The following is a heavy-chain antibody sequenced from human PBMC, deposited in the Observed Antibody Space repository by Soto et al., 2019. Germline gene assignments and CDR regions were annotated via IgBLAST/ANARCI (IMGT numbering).Heavy chain of an antibody. D-gene: IGHD2-2*01. V-gene: IGHV3-9*01. CDR1: GFTFDDYA. Sequence: LRLSCAASGFTFDDYAMHWVRQAPGKGLEWVSGISWNSGSIGYADSVKGRFTISRDNAKNSLYLQMNSLRAEDTALYYCARGGSTSSDGMDVWGQGTTVTVSS. J-gene: IGHJ6*02. CDR2: ISWNSGSI. CDR3: ARGGSTSSDGMDV.